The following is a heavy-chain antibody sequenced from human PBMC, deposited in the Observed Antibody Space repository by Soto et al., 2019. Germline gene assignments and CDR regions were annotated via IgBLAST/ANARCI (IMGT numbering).Heavy chain of an antibody. CDR2: ISGSGGST. V-gene: IGHV3-23*01. D-gene: IGHD5-12*01. J-gene: IGHJ4*02. Sequence: PGGSLRLSCAASGFTFSSYAMSWVRQAPGKGLEWVSAISGSGGSTYYADSVKGRFTISRDNSKNTLYLQMNSLRAEDTAVYYCAKDNYGGYDSYYFDYWGQGTLVTSPQ. CDR3: AKDNYGGYDSYYFDY. CDR1: GFTFSSYA.